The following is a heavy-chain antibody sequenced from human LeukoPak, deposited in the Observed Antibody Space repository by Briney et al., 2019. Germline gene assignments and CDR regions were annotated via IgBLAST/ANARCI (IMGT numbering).Heavy chain of an antibody. J-gene: IGHJ4*02. D-gene: IGHD2-15*01. V-gene: IGHV4-59*01. CDR1: GGSIRYYY. CDR2: IYYNGST. CDR3: ARKGGLFDY. Sequence: SSETLSLTCTVSGGSIRYYYWSWIRQSPGKGLEWIGYIYYNGSTNYNPSLKSRVTISVVMSKNQFSLKMSSVTAADTAVYYCARKGGLFDYWGQGRLVTVSS.